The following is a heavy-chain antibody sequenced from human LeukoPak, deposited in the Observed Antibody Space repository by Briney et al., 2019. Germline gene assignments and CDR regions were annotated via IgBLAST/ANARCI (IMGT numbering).Heavy chain of an antibody. CDR2: ISPNTDCT. D-gene: IGHD6-13*01. J-gene: IGHJ4*02. V-gene: IGHV1-2*02. CDR3: ARDSATAAAAELDY. CDR1: GYTFTGNY. Sequence: GASETVPRKASGYTFTGNYIHWVRQAPGQGLEWMGWISPNTDCTKYEQKFQDRVTMTRDTSISTAYMELTWLKSDDTVVYYCARDSATAAAAELDYWAKGNGESVSS.